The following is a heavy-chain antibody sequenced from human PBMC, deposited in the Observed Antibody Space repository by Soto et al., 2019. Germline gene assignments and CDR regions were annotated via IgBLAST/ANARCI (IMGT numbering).Heavy chain of an antibody. CDR1: GVSISSYY. CDR3: PRGPKVVQFHY. V-gene: IGHV4-59*01. CDR2: IYYSGST. D-gene: IGHD3-22*01. Sequence: SEALSLTCPVSGVSISSYYWSWIRQPPGKGLEWIGYIYYSGSTNYNPSLKSRVTISVDTSKNQFSLKLSSVTAADTVVYYFPRGPKVVQFHYWGQGTLVTVS. J-gene: IGHJ4*02.